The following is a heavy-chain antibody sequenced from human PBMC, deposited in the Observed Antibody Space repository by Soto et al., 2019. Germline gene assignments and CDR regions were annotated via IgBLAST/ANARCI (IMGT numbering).Heavy chain of an antibody. Sequence: EVQLLESGGGLIQPGGSLRLSCAASGFTVSSKYMTWVRQAPGKGLEWVSVIYGGGTTYYADSVKSRFNISRYNFNNTLYIQMNSLRAVDKSVYYCVQTTGWPGFDFWGQGTLVTVSS. CDR1: GFTVSSKY. D-gene: IGHD6-19*01. J-gene: IGHJ4*02. CDR3: VQTTGWPGFDF. CDR2: IYGGGTT. V-gene: IGHV3-53*01.